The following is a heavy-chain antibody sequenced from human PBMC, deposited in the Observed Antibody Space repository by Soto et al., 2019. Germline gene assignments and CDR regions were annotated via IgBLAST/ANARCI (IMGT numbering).Heavy chain of an antibody. V-gene: IGHV3-21*01. CDR1: GFTFSSYS. D-gene: IGHD1-1*01. Sequence: EVQLVESGGGLVKPGGSLRLSCAASGFTFSSYSMNWVRQAPGKGLEWVSSISSSSSYIYYADSVKGRFTISRDNAKNSLYLQMNSLRAEDTAVYYCARVQTGTTSPFDYWGQGTLVTVSS. CDR3: ARVQTGTTSPFDY. J-gene: IGHJ4*02. CDR2: ISSSSSYI.